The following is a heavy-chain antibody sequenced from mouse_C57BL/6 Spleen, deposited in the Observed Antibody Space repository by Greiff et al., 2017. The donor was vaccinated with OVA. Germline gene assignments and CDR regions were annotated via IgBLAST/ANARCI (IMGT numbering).Heavy chain of an antibody. CDR2: IYPGNSDT. D-gene: IGHD2-1*01. Sequence: EVQLQQSGTVLARPGASVKMSCKTSGYTFTSYWMHWVQQRPGQGLEWIGAIYPGNSDTSYNQKFKGKATLTAVTSASTAYMELSSLTNEDSAVYYCTRENCNYGEYAMDYWGQGTSVTVSS. CDR3: TRENCNYGEYAMDY. CDR1: GYTFTSYW. J-gene: IGHJ4*01. V-gene: IGHV1-5*01.